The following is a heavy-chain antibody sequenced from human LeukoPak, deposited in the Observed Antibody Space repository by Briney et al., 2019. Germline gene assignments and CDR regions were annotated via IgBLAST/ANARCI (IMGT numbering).Heavy chain of an antibody. CDR2: IRYDGRNK. Sequence: GGSLRLSCAASGFIFSSYGMHWVRQAPGKGLEWVAFIRYDGRNKYYADSVKGRFTISRDNSKNTLYLQMNSLRAEDTAVYYCAKDYPRYSAPPGPPNNWGQGTLVTVSS. V-gene: IGHV3-30*02. CDR1: GFIFSSYG. J-gene: IGHJ4*02. D-gene: IGHD2-21*01. CDR3: AKDYPRYSAPPGPPNN.